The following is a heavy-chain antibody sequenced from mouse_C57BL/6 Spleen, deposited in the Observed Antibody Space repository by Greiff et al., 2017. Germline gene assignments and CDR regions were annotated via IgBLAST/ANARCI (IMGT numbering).Heavy chain of an antibody. V-gene: IGHV1-80*01. CDR1: GYAFSSYW. CDR3: AAYYGMAMDY. J-gene: IGHJ4*01. CDR2: IYPGDGDT. Sequence: VQLQQSGAELVKPGASVKISCKASGYAFSSYWMNWVKPRPGKGLEWIGQIYPGDGDTNYNGKFKGKATLTADKSSSTAYMQLSSLTSEDSAVYFCAAYYGMAMDYWGQGTSVTVSS. D-gene: IGHD1-1*01.